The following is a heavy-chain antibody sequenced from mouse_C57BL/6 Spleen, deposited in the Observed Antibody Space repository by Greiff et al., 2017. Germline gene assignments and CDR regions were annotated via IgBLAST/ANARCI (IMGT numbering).Heavy chain of an antibody. D-gene: IGHD1-1*01. J-gene: IGHJ1*03. CDR2: IDPSDSET. CDR1: GYTFTSYW. V-gene: IGHV1-52*01. CDR3: AGWSDGSSYWYVDV. Sequence: VQLQQPGAELVRPGSSVKLSCKASGYTFTSYWMHWVKQRPIQGLEWIGNIDPSDSETHYNQKFKDKATLTVDKSSSAAYMQLSSLTSEDSAVYYCAGWSDGSSYWYVDVWGTGTTVTVAS.